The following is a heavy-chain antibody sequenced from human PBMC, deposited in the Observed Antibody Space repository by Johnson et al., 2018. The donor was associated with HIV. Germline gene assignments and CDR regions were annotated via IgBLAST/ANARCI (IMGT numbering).Heavy chain of an antibody. D-gene: IGHD6-6*01. CDR2: IGTAGDT. CDR3: AREVGSWYSSSSGACDI. CDR1: GFTFSSYD. Sequence: VQLVESGGGLVQPGGSLRLSCAASGFTFSSYDMHWVRQATGKGLEWVSAIGTAGDTYYPGSVKGRFTISRENAKNSLYLQLNSLRAGDTAVYYCAREVGSWYSSSSGACDIWGQGTMVTVSS. V-gene: IGHV3-13*01. J-gene: IGHJ3*02.